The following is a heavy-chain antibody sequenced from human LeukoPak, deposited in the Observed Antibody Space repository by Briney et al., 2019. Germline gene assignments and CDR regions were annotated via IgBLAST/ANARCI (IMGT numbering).Heavy chain of an antibody. CDR1: GFTFNDYA. Sequence: GGSLRLSCAASGFTFNDYAINWVRQAPGKGLEWVSVISGGTGGSTYYADSVKGRFTISRDNSKNTLYLQMNSLRAEDTAVYYCAKRGSSSWTQFDYWGQGALVTVSS. D-gene: IGHD6-13*01. CDR3: AKRGSSSWTQFDY. J-gene: IGHJ4*02. CDR2: ISGGTGGST. V-gene: IGHV3-23*01.